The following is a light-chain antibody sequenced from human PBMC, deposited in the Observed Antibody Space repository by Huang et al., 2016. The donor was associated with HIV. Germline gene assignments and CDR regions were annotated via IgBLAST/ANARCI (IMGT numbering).Light chain of an antibody. CDR1: QSVNTN. CDR3: QRYNKWPPEYT. CDR2: AAS. V-gene: IGKV3-15*01. J-gene: IGKJ2*01. Sequence: VMMSQSPATLAASPGERVTLSCGASQSVNTNLAWYQQKPGQPPRLLIYAASTRATGVPARFAGSRSGTEFTLTIDSLQSDDFAVYYCQRYNKWPPEYTFGQGTRLEIK.